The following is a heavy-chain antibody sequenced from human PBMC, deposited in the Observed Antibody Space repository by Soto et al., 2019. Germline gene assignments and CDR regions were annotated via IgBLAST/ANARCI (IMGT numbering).Heavy chain of an antibody. V-gene: IGHV2-5*01. Sequence: QITLKESGPTLVKPTQTLTLTCTFSGFSLSTSGVGVGWIRQPPGKALEWLALIYWNDDKRYSPSLKSMLTITKDTSKNQVVLTMNNMDPVDTATYYCAHRRTCSGGSCYSRNWFDPWGQGTLVTVSS. CDR2: IYWNDDK. D-gene: IGHD2-15*01. J-gene: IGHJ5*02. CDR1: GFSLSTSGVG. CDR3: AHRRTCSGGSCYSRNWFDP.